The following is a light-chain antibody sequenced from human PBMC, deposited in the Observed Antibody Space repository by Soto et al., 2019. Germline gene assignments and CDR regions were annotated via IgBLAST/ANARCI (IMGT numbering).Light chain of an antibody. J-gene: IGLJ2*01. V-gene: IGLV2-8*01. CDR1: SSDVGGYNY. CDR2: EVS. Sequence: QSALTQPPSASGSPGQSVTIFCTGTSSDVGGYNYVSWYQQHPGKAPKLMIYEVSKRPSGAPDRFSGSKSGNTASLTVSGLQAEDEADYYCSSYAGNNVVFGGGTQLTVL. CDR3: SSYAGNNVV.